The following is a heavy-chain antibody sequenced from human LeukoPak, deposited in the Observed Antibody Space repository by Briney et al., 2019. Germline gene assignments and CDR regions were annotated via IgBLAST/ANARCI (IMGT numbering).Heavy chain of an antibody. CDR1: GFSVSTKY. D-gene: IGHD3-22*01. Sequence: PGGSLRLSCAVSGFSVSTKYMGWVRQAPGKGLEWVAVMYKTGPRYYAESVKVRFTVSRDTSNNTLDLQMNSLRVEDTAVYYCATIRPYYYDSSGPFDHWGQGALVTVSS. CDR2: MYKTGPR. J-gene: IGHJ4*02. V-gene: IGHV3-53*01. CDR3: ATIRPYYYDSSGPFDH.